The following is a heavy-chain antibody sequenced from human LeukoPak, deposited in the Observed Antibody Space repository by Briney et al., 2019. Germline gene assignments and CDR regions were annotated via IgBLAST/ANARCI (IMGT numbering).Heavy chain of an antibody. CDR2: ISYDGTNK. V-gene: IGHV3-30*03. CDR3: AREQLVSPTKYECFQH. J-gene: IGHJ1*01. D-gene: IGHD6-13*01. CDR1: GFTFSSYG. Sequence: GGSLRLSCAASGFTFSSYGMHWVRQAPGKGLEWVAVISYDGTNKYYADSVKGRFTISRDNSKNTLYLQMNSLRAEDTAVYYCAREQLVSPTKYECFQHWGQGTLVTVSS.